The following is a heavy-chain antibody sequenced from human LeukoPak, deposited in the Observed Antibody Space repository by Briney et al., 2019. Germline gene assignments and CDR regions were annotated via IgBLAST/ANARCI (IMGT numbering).Heavy chain of an antibody. CDR2: IYYSGST. CDR1: GGSISSSSYY. J-gene: IGHJ4*02. D-gene: IGHD5-18*01. CDR3: ARRYSYGPPFDY. Sequence: SETLSLTCTVSGGSISSSSYYWGWIRQPPGKGLEWIGSIYYSGSTYYNPSLKSRVTISVDTSKNQFSLKLSSVTAADTAVYYCARRYSYGPPFDYWGQGTLVTVSS. V-gene: IGHV4-39*01.